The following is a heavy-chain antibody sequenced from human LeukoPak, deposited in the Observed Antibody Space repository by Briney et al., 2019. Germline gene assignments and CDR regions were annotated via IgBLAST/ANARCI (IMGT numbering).Heavy chain of an antibody. D-gene: IGHD3-10*01. CDR3: ARGPRITMVRGVSRRSASFDY. CDR2: IYYSGST. Sequence: SETLSLTCTVSGGYISSYYWSWIRQPPGKGLEWIGYIYYSGSTNYNPSLKSRVTISVDTSKNQFSLKLSSVTAADTAVYYCARGPRITMVRGVSRRSASFDYWGQGTLVTVSS. CDR1: GGYISSYY. V-gene: IGHV4-59*01. J-gene: IGHJ4*02.